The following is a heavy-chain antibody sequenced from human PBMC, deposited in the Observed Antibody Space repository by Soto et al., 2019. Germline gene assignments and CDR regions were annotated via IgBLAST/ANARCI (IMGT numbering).Heavy chain of an antibody. Sequence: SDPLSLTFTVSGGSISSYYWSWIRQPPGKGLEWIGYIYYSGSTNYNPSLKSRVAISVDTSKNQFSLKLSSVTAADTAVYYCASVRGYGSGSYSGNWFHXWGQGTLVTVSX. CDR1: GGSISSYY. CDR3: ASVRGYGSGSYSGNWFHX. V-gene: IGHV4-59*01. J-gene: IGHJ5*02. D-gene: IGHD3-10*01. CDR2: IYYSGST.